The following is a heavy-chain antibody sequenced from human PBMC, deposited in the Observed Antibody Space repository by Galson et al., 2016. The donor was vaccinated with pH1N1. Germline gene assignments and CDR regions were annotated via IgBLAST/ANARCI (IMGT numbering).Heavy chain of an antibody. CDR3: GRAVAAAGSH. D-gene: IGHD6-13*01. Sequence: FLRLACAASGISLSFSWMTWVRQAPGKGLEWAANIRGDGSQKHYVDSVKGRFTISSGNAKNSLFLQMNDLRAEDTAVYYCGRAVAAAGSHWGQGTLVTVSS. J-gene: IGHJ4*02. V-gene: IGHV3-7*01. CDR2: IRGDGSQK. CDR1: GISLSFSW.